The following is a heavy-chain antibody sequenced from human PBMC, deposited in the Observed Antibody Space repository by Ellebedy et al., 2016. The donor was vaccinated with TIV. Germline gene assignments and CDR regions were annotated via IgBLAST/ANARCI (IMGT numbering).Heavy chain of an antibody. CDR2: IWYDGSQQ. V-gene: IGHV3-33*03. CDR3: AKDRGNYGGAPYNGMDI. J-gene: IGHJ6*02. CDR1: GFSFSAFA. D-gene: IGHD3-10*01. Sequence: GGSLRLSCAASGFSFSAFAMHWVRQAPGKGLEWVAGIWYDGSQQHYADSVKGRFTISRDNSKNTLYLQMNSLRAEDTAVYYCAKDRGNYGGAPYNGMDIWGQGTTVTVSS.